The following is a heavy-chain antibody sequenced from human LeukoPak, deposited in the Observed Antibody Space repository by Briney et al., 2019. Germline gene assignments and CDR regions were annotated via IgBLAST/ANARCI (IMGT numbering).Heavy chain of an antibody. V-gene: IGHV4-59*12. J-gene: IGHJ6*04. D-gene: IGHD1-26*01. CDR2: MYYSGTT. CDR3: ARGSGSYFLDV. CDR1: GSSTNLYS. Sequence: SETLSLTCSVSGSSTNLYSWNWIRQSPGKGLEWIAYMYYSGTTNYNPSLENRAAISLDLSRHQFSLRLNSVTAADTAVYYCARGSGSYFLDVWGKGTTVTVSS.